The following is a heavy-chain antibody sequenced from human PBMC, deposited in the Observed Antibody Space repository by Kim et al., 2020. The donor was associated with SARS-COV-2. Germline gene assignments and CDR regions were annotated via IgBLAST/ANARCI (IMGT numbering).Heavy chain of an antibody. Sequence: ASVKVSCKASGYTFTGYYMHWVRQAPGQGLEWVGRINPNSGGTNYAEKFQDRVTMTRDTSITTAYMELSRLRSDDTALFYCARVNYYESSGHYYDMDVWGQGTTVTVSS. CDR1: GYTFTGYY. D-gene: IGHD3-22*01. V-gene: IGHV1-2*06. J-gene: IGHJ6*02. CDR2: INPNSGGT. CDR3: ARVNYYESSGHYYDMDV.